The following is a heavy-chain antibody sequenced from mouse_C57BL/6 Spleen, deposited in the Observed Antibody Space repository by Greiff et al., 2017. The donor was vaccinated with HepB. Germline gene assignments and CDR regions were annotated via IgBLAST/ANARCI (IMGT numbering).Heavy chain of an antibody. D-gene: IGHD1-1*02. CDR3: ARLVGLFDY. V-gene: IGHV1-81*01. J-gene: IGHJ2*01. Sequence: VQGVESGAELARPGASVKLSCKASGYTFTSYGISWVKQRTGQGLEWIGEIYPRSGNTYYNEKFKGKATLTADKSSSTAYMELRSLTSEDSAVYFCARLVGLFDYWGQGTTLTVSS. CDR2: IYPRSGNT. CDR1: GYTFTSYG.